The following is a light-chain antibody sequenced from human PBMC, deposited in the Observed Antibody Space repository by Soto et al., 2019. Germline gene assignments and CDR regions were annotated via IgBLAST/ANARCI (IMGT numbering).Light chain of an antibody. CDR1: QSVSSN. J-gene: IGKJ3*01. V-gene: IGKV3-15*01. Sequence: EIVMTQSPATLSVSPGERATLSCRASQSVSSNLAWYQQKPGQAPRLLIYGASTRATGIPARFSGSGSGTEFTLTISSLQSEDFALYYCQQYNDWPSHITFGPGTKVDIK. CDR2: GAS. CDR3: QQYNDWPSHIT.